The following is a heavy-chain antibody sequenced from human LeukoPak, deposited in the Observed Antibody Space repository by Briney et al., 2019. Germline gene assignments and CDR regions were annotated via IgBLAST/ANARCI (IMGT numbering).Heavy chain of an antibody. J-gene: IGHJ4*02. V-gene: IGHV4-31*03. Sequence: SETLSLTCTVSGGSISSGGYYWSWIRQHPGKGLEWIGYIYYSGSTYYNPSLKSRVTISVDTSKNQFSLKLSSVTAADTAVYYCARGAAGYSYGWGQGTLVTVSS. D-gene: IGHD5-18*01. CDR1: GGSISSGGYY. CDR3: ARGAAGYSYG. CDR2: IYYSGST.